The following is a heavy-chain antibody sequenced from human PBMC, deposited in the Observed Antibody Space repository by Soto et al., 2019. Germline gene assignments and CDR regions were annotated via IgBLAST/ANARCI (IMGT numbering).Heavy chain of an antibody. CDR2: FYYSGST. CDR1: GGSISSSSYY. J-gene: IGHJ4*02. Sequence: PSETLSLTCTVSGGSISSSSYYWGWIRQPPGKGLEWIGSFYYSGSTYYNPSLKSRVTISVDTSKNQFSLKLSSVTAADTVVYYCARKFTIFGLGDFDYWGQGTLVTVSS. CDR3: ARKFTIFGLGDFDY. D-gene: IGHD3-3*01. V-gene: IGHV4-39*01.